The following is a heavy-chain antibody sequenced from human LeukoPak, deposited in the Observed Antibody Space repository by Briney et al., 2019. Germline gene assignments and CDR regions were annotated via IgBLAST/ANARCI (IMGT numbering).Heavy chain of an antibody. D-gene: IGHD2-2*01. J-gene: IGHJ4*02. V-gene: IGHV3-23*01. CDR2: ISGSGGST. CDR1: GFTFSSYA. Sequence: GGSLRLSCAASGFTFSSYAMSWVRQAPGKGLEWVSAISGSGGSTYYADSVKGRFTISRDNSKNTLYLQMNSLRAEDTAVYYCAKDPYCSSTSCPYYFDYWAREPWSPSPQ. CDR3: AKDPYCSSTSCPYYFDY.